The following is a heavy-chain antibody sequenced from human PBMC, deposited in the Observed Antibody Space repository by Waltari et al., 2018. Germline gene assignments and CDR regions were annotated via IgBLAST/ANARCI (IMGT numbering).Heavy chain of an antibody. J-gene: IGHJ3*02. CDR2: INHSGST. Sequence: QVQLQQWGAGLLKPSETLSLTCAVYGGSFSGYYWSWIRQPPGKGLEWIGEINHSGSTNYNPSLKSRVTISVDTSKNQFSLKLSSVTAADTAVYYCATVSGYDAEDAFDIWGQGTMVTVSS. V-gene: IGHV4-34*01. CDR3: ATVSGYDAEDAFDI. D-gene: IGHD5-12*01. CDR1: GGSFSGYY.